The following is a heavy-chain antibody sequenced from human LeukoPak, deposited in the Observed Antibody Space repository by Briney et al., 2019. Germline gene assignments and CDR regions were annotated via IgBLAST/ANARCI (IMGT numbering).Heavy chain of an antibody. D-gene: IGHD3-16*01. CDR1: GFSVTTNY. V-gene: IGHV3-21*01. J-gene: IGHJ3*02. CDR2: ISSSSSYI. CDR3: ARDPIYAPPPLAAFDI. Sequence: PGGSLRLSCAVSGFSVTTNYMSWVRQTPGKGLEWVSSISSSSSYIYYADSVKGRFSISRDNAKKSLYLQMNSLRAEDTAVYYCARDPIYAPPPLAAFDIWGQGTLVTVSS.